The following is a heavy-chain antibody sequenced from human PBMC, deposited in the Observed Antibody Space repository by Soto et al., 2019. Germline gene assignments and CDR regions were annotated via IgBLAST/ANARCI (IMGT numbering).Heavy chain of an antibody. CDR3: ARAPVAGNVRLKNAFDI. V-gene: IGHV3-21*01. J-gene: IGHJ3*02. Sequence: LRLSCAASGFTFSSYSMNWVRQAPGKGLEWVSSISSSSSYIYYADSVKGRFTISRDNAKNSLYLQMNSLRAEDTAVYYCARAPVAGNVRLKNAFDIWGQGTMVTVSS. CDR1: GFTFSSYS. CDR2: ISSSSSYI. D-gene: IGHD6-19*01.